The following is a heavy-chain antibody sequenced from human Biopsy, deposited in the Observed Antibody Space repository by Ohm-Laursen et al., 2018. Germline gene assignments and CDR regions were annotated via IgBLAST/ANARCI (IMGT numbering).Heavy chain of an antibody. CDR1: GDSISSYY. CDR3: ARDRGYYSDRTVPGYFDL. J-gene: IGHJ2*01. CDR2: VHYTGIT. V-gene: IGHV4-59*01. D-gene: IGHD3-22*01. Sequence: PSDTLSLTCIVSGDSISSYYWGWIRQPPGKGLEWIGYVHYTGITDYNRSLQSRVTISVDTSKNHFSLRLRSVTPADTAIYYCARDRGYYSDRTVPGYFDLWGRGTLVTVSS.